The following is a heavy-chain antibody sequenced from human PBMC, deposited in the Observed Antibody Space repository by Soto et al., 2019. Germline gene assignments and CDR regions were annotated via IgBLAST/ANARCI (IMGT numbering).Heavy chain of an antibody. CDR2: MYYSGKT. D-gene: IGHD5-12*01. J-gene: IGHJ4*02. CDR3: ARKADGYNPFDD. V-gene: IGHV4-28*01. Sequence: QVQLQESGPGLVKPSDTLSLSCAVSGYSISSSNWWGWIRQPPGKGLEWIGYMYYSGKTYFNPSPQSRVTMSVDQSKNQFSLKLSSVTAVDTAVYYCARKADGYNPFDDWGQGTPVTVSS. CDR1: GYSISSSNW.